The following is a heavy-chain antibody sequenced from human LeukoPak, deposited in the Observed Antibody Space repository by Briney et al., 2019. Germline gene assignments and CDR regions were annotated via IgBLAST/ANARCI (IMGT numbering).Heavy chain of an antibody. J-gene: IGHJ4*02. CDR2: IYSGGTT. CDR3: ANGGLWLPTRTD. Sequence: GGSLRLSCAASGFTVSSNYMSWVRQAPGKGLEWVSVIYSGGTTYYADSVKGRFTISRDNSKNTLYLQMNSLRVEDTAVYYCANGGLWLPTRTDWGQGTLVTVSS. CDR1: GFTVSSNY. D-gene: IGHD5-18*01. V-gene: IGHV3-53*01.